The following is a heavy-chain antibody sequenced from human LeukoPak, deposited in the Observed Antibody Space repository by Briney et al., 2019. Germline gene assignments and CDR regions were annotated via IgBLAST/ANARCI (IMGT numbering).Heavy chain of an antibody. V-gene: IGHV3-23*01. J-gene: IGHJ6*03. CDR1: GFTFSSYA. CDR2: ISGSGGST. Sequence: GGSLRLSCAASGFTFSSYAMSWVRQAPGKGLEWVSAISGSGGSTYYADSVKGRFTISRDNAKNSLYLQMNSLRAEDTAVYYCARASYYYDSSGYYYDYYMDVWGKGTTVTVSS. D-gene: IGHD3-22*01. CDR3: ARASYYYDSSGYYYDYYMDV.